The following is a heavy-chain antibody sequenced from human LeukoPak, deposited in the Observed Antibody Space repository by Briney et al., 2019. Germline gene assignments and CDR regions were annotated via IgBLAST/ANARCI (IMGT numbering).Heavy chain of an antibody. CDR1: GFTFSSYG. CDR2: IWYDGSNK. Sequence: PGRSLRLSCAASGFTFSSYGMHWVRQAPGKGLEWVAVIWYDGSNKYYADSVKGRFTISRDNSKNTLYLEMNSLRAEDTAVYYCARELGGYFDYWGQGTLVTVSS. V-gene: IGHV3-33*01. CDR3: ARELGGYFDY. D-gene: IGHD3-3*01. J-gene: IGHJ4*02.